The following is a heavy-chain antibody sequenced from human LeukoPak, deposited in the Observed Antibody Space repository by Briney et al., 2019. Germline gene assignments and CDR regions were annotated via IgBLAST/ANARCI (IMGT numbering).Heavy chain of an antibody. CDR1: SDSIFTSNW. V-gene: IGHV3-48*01. CDR3: ARDLYPGY. J-gene: IGHJ4*02. Sequence: GTLSLTCTVSSDSIFTSNWWSWVRQPPGKGLEWVSYISSSSSTIHYADSVKGRFTISRDNAKNSLYLQMNSLRAEDTAVYYCARDLYPGYWGQGTLVTVSS. CDR2: ISSSSSTI. D-gene: IGHD3-16*01.